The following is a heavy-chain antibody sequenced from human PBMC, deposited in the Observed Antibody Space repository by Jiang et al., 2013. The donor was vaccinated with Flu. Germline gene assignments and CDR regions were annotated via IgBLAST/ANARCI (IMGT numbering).Heavy chain of an antibody. Sequence: PGLVKPSETLSLTCTVSGGSISSYYRSWIRQPPGKGLEWIGYIYYSGSTNYNPSLKSRVTISVDTSKNQFSLKLSSVTAADTAVYYCAREPVDSNWFDPWGQGTLVTVSS. CDR2: IYYSGST. CDR1: GGSISSYY. V-gene: IGHV4-59*01. J-gene: IGHJ5*02. D-gene: IGHD5-12*01. CDR3: AREPVDSNWFDP.